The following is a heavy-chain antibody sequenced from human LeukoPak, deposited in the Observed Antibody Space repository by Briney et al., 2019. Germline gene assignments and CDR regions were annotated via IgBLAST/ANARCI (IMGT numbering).Heavy chain of an antibody. J-gene: IGHJ6*02. V-gene: IGHV3-48*03. CDR1: GFTLSSYE. Sequence: PGGSLRLSCAASGFTLSSYEFNWVRQAPGKGLEWVSYISRSADIIQYSDSVRGRFTSSRDNAMNSLYLQMNSLRDEDTAVYYCGRRVSREGMDVWGQGATVIVSS. CDR2: ISRSADII. CDR3: GRRVSREGMDV.